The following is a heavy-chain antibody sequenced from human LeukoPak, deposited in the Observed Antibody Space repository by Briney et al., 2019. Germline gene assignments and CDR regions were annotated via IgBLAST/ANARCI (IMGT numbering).Heavy chain of an antibody. D-gene: IGHD6-25*01. CDR1: GFTFSSYS. J-gene: IGHJ3*02. Sequence: KSGGSLRLSCAASGFTFSSYSMNWVRQAPGKGLEWVSSISSSSSYIYYADSVKGRFTISRDNAKNSLYLQMNSLRAEDTAVYYCARVSATNAFDIWGQGTMVTVSS. CDR2: ISSSSSYI. V-gene: IGHV3-21*01. CDR3: ARVSATNAFDI.